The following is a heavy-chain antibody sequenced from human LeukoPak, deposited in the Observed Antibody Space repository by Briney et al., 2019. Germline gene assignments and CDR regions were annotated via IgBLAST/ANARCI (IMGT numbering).Heavy chain of an antibody. V-gene: IGHV3-30-3*01. D-gene: IGHD6-13*01. CDR1: GFTFSNYP. CDR3: ASSVWNSSSWYHGLNYYYYYMDV. CDR2: MSYDGSMK. Sequence: GGSLRLSCAASGFTFSNYPIHWVRQAPGKELEWVAVMSYDGSMKYYADSVRGRFTISRDNSKNTLYLQMNSLRAEDTAVYYCASSVWNSSSWYHGLNYYYYYMDVWGKGTTVTVSS. J-gene: IGHJ6*03.